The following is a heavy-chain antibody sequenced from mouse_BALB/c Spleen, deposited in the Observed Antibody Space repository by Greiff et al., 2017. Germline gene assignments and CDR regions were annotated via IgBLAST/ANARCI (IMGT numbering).Heavy chain of an antibody. D-gene: IGHD2-4*01. J-gene: IGHJ2*01. CDR2: INPSTGYT. CDR3: ARWERDYDYLDY. Sequence: QVQLKQSGAELAKPGASVKMSCKASGYTFTSYWMHWVKQRPGQGLEWIGYINPSTGYTEYNQKFKGKATLTVDKSSSTAYMQLSSLTSEDSAVYYCARWERDYDYLDYWGQGTTLTVSS. CDR1: GYTFTSYW. V-gene: IGHV1-7*01.